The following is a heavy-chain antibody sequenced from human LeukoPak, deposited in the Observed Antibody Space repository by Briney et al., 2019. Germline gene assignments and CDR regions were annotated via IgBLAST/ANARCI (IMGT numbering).Heavy chain of an antibody. CDR3: ATSIAAAGTLDY. V-gene: IGHV4-59*01. CDR1: GGSISSYF. D-gene: IGHD6-13*01. J-gene: IGHJ4*02. Sequence: PSETLSLTCTVSGGSISSYFWGWIRQPPGKEPECIGYIYNSGSTKYNPSLKSRVTISVDTSKNQFSLKLSPVATADTAVYYCATSIAAAGTLDYWGQGTRVTVSS. CDR2: IYNSGST.